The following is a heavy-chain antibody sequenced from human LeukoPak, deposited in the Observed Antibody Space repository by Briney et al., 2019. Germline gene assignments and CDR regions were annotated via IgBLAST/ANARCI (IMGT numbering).Heavy chain of an antibody. D-gene: IGHD3-9*01. CDR1: GGSISSSSYY. V-gene: IGHV4-39*07. Sequence: SETLSLTCTVSGGSISSSSYYWGWIRQPPGKGLEWIGSIYYSGSTYYNPSLKSRVTISVDTSKNQFSLKLSSVTAADTAVYYCARRARSSQPRHLGYYDILTSLRGYWYFDLWGRGTLVTVSS. CDR3: ARRARSSQPRHLGYYDILTSLRGYWYFDL. J-gene: IGHJ2*01. CDR2: IYYSGST.